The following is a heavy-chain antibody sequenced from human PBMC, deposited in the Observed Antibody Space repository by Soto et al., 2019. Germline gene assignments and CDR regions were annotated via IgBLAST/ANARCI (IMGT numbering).Heavy chain of an antibody. CDR1: GASISSGGYS. CDR3: ARGGNSDWFDP. D-gene: IGHD2-21*02. V-gene: IGHV4-30-2*01. CDR2: IYHSGTS. J-gene: IGHJ5*02. Sequence: SETLSLTCAVSGASISSGGYSWSWIRQPPGKGLEWIGYIYHSGTSYYNPSLNSRLTITVDRSKNQFSLKLSAVTAADTAVYYCARGGNSDWFDPWGQGTLVTVS.